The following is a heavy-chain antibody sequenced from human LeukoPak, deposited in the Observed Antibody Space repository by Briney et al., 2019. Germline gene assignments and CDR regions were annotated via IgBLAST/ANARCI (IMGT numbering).Heavy chain of an antibody. J-gene: IGHJ3*02. CDR3: ARDYSNYAFDI. D-gene: IGHD2-21*01. CDR1: GGSISSGGYY. CDR2: MYYSGST. Sequence: PSQTLSLTCTVSGGSISSGGYYWSWIRQHPGKGLEWIGYMYYSGSTYYNPSLKSRVTISVDTSKNQFSLKLSSVTAADTAAYYCARDYSNYAFDIWGQGTMVTVSS. V-gene: IGHV4-31*03.